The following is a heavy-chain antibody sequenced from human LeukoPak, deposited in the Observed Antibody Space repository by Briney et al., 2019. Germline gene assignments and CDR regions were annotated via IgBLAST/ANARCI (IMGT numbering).Heavy chain of an antibody. D-gene: IGHD2-15*01. CDR1: GGSISSGSYY. CDR3: ARLEGSYCSGGSCPPGIYYGMDV. CDR2: IYTSGST. Sequence: SETLSLTCTVSGGSISSGSYYWSWIRQPPGKGLEWIGRIYTSGSTNYNPSLKSRVTISVDTSKNQFSLKLSSVTAADTAVYYCARLEGSYCSGGSCPPGIYYGMDVWGQGTTVTVSS. J-gene: IGHJ6*02. V-gene: IGHV4-61*02.